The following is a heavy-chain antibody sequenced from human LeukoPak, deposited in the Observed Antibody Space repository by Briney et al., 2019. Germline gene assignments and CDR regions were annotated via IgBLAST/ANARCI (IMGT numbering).Heavy chain of an antibody. D-gene: IGHD6-19*01. CDR2: MSSRGTTI. V-gene: IGHV3-11*01. CDR1: GFIFSDYY. J-gene: IGHJ5*02. CDR3: ARDHGQWLVKGNWFDP. Sequence: KPGGSLRLSCAASGFIFSDYYMSWIRQAPGKGLEWVSYMSSRGTTIYYADSVKGRFTISRDDAKNSLYLQMNSLRVEDTAVYYCARDHGQWLVKGNWFDPWGQGTLVTVSS.